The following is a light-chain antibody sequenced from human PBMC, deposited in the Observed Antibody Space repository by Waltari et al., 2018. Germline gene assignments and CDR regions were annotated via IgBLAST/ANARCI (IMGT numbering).Light chain of an antibody. CDR2: KAF. V-gene: IGKV1-5*03. CDR3: QQYSSFPFT. Sequence: DIQMTQSPSTLSAFVGDRVTITCRASQSISSWLAWYQQKPGKAPNLLIYKAFSLETGVPSRFSGSGSGTDFTLTISSLQPDDFATYYCQQYSSFPFTFGPGTKVDIK. CDR1: QSISSW. J-gene: IGKJ3*01.